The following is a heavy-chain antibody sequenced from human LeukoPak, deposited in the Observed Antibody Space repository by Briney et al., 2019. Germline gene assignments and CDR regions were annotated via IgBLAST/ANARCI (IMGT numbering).Heavy chain of an antibody. D-gene: IGHD1-26*01. V-gene: IGHV3-11*05. J-gene: IGHJ4*02. CDR2: ISGSSSYT. Sequence: PGGSLRLSCAASGFTFSSYAMNWIRQAPGKGLEWVSFISGSSSYTNSADSVKGRFTISRDNAKNSLYLQMNSLRAEDTAVYYCARVGEYSGSYCDYWGQGTLVTVSS. CDR1: GFTFSSYA. CDR3: ARVGEYSGSYCDY.